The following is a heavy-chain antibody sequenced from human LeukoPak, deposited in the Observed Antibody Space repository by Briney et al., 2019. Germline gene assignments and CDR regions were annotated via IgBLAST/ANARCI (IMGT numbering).Heavy chain of an antibody. CDR1: GYSISSGYY. V-gene: IGHV4-38-2*02. Sequence: PSETLSLTCTVSGYSISSGYYWGWIRQPPGKGLEWIGSIYHSGSTYYNPSLKSRVTISVGTSKNQFSLKLSSVTAADTAVYYCATDSWSRDAFDIWGQGTMVTVSS. CDR3: ATDSWSRDAFDI. D-gene: IGHD3-22*01. J-gene: IGHJ3*02. CDR2: IYHSGST.